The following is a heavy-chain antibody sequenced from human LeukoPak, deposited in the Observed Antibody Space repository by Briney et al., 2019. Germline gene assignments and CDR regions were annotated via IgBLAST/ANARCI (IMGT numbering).Heavy chain of an antibody. D-gene: IGHD5-18*01. CDR3: GKTTVGYSSGQKPAWPVDY. CDR1: GFTFSSYS. Sequence: GGSLRLSCAASGFTFSSYSMNCVRQAPGKGLEWVSSISSSSSYIYYADSVKGRFTISRDNAKNSLYLQINSLRAEDTAVYYCGKTTVGYSSGQKPAWPVDYWGQGTLVTVSS. V-gene: IGHV3-21*04. J-gene: IGHJ4*02. CDR2: ISSSSSYI.